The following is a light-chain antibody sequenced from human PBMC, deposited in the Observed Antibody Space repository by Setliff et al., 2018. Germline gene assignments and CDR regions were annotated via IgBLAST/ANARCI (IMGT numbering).Light chain of an antibody. Sequence: QTVLTQPASVSGSPGQSITISCTGTSSDVGGYNYVSWYQQHPGKAPKLMIYDASNRPSGVSNRFSGSKSGNTASLTISGLRAEDEADYYCCSYAGSYPYVFGTGTKVTVL. J-gene: IGLJ1*01. CDR2: DAS. CDR3: CSYAGSYPYV. CDR1: SSDVGGYNY. V-gene: IGLV2-14*01.